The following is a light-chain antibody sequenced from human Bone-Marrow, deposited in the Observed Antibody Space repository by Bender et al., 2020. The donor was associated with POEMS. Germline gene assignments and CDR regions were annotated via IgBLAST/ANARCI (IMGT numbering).Light chain of an antibody. CDR3: CTYAGSRTWV. CDR1: NSDVGNYNL. V-gene: IGLV2-23*02. Sequence: QSVLTQPPSASGTPGQSITISCTGTNSDVGNYNLVSWYQQHPGKAPKLIIYEVTKRPSGISNRFSGSKSGNTASLTISGLQAEDEADYYCCTYAGSRTWVFGGGTKLT. CDR2: EVT. J-gene: IGLJ3*02.